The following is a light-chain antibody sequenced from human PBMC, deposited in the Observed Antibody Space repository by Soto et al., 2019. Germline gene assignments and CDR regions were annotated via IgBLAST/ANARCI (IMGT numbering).Light chain of an antibody. V-gene: IGKV3-15*01. CDR2: GAS. J-gene: IGKJ1*01. CDR1: QSVSSN. Sequence: EIVMTQSPATLSVSPGERATLSCRASQSVSSNLAWYQQKPGQAPRLLIYGASTRATGIPARFSGSGSGTEFTLTIRRLQSEDFAVYYCQQYNNGPPWTFGQGTKVEIK. CDR3: QQYNNGPPWT.